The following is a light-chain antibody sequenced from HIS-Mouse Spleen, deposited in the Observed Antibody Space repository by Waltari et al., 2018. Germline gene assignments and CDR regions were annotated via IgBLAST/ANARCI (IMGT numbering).Light chain of an antibody. CDR1: ALPKKY. Sequence: SYELTQPPSVSVSPGQTARIPCSGDALPKKYAYWYQQKSGQAPVLVIYEDSKRPSGIPERFSGSSSGTMATLTISGAQVEDEADYYCYSTDSSGNHRRVFVGGTKLTVL. V-gene: IGLV3-10*01. J-gene: IGLJ3*02. CDR3: YSTDSSGNHRRV. CDR2: EDS.